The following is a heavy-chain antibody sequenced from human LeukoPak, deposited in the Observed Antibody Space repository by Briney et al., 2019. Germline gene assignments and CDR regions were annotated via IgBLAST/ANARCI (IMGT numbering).Heavy chain of an antibody. CDR3: ARLGDSRGYFDY. CDR1: GGSISSHY. D-gene: IGHD3-16*01. V-gene: IGHV4-59*11. Sequence: SETLSLTCTVSGGSISSHYWSWIRQPPGKGLEWIGYIYYSGSTNYNPSLKSRVTISVDTSKNQFSLKLSSVTAADTAVYYGARLGDSRGYFDYWGQGTLVTVSS. CDR2: IYYSGST. J-gene: IGHJ4*02.